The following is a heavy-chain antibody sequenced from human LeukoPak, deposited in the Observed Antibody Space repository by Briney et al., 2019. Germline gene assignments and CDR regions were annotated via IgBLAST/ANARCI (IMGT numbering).Heavy chain of an antibody. CDR3: ARDVDSSGYLFDY. J-gene: IGHJ4*02. CDR2: IKQDGSEK. D-gene: IGHD3-22*01. V-gene: IGHV3-7*01. CDR1: GFTFSSYW. Sequence: PGGSLRLSCAASGFTFSSYWMSRVRQAPGKGLEWVANIKQDGSEKYYVDSLKGRFTISRDNAKSSLYLQMNSLRAEDTAVYYCARDVDSSGYLFDYWGQGTLVTVSS.